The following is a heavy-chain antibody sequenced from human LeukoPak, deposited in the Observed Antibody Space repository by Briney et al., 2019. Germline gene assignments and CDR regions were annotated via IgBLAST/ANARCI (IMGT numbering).Heavy chain of an antibody. CDR2: INPNSGGT. CDR1: GYTFTGYY. D-gene: IGHD3-3*01. J-gene: IGHJ4*02. CDR3: ARDLIDPWSGYSGY. V-gene: IGHV1-2*02. Sequence: ASVNVSCKASGYTFTGYYMHWVRQAPGQGLEWMGWINPNSGGTNYAQKFQGRVTMTRDTSNSTAYMELSRLRSDDTAVYYCARDLIDPWSGYSGYWGQGTLVTVSS.